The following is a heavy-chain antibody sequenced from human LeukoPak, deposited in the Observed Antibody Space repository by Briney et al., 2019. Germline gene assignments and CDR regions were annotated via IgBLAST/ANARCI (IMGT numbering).Heavy chain of an antibody. CDR3: ARDPGQYSSSWYLIDY. Sequence: SGGSLRLSCAASGFTFSSYSMNWVRQAPGKGLEWVSSISSSSSYIYYADSVKGRFTISRDNAKNSLYLQMNSLRAEDTAVYYCARDPGQYSSSWYLIDYWGQGTLVTVSS. V-gene: IGHV3-21*01. CDR1: GFTFSSYS. CDR2: ISSSSSYI. J-gene: IGHJ4*02. D-gene: IGHD6-13*01.